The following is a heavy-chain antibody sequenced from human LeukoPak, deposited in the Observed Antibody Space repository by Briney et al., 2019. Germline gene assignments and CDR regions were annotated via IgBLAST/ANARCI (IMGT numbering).Heavy chain of an antibody. D-gene: IGHD3-10*01. V-gene: IGHV1-2*02. CDR3: ARASGGSGSSHFDY. CDR1: GYTFTGYY. J-gene: IGHJ4*02. CDR2: INPNSGGT. Sequence: ASVKVSCKASGYTFTGYYMHWVRQAPGQGLEWMGWINPNSGGTNYAQKFQGRVTMTRDTSISTAYMELSGLRSDDTAVYYCARASGGSGSSHFDYWGQGTLSPSPQ.